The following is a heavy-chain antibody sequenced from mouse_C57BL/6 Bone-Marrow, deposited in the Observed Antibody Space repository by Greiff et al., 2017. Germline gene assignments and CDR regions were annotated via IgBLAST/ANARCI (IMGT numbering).Heavy chain of an antibody. D-gene: IGHD2-1*01. CDR3: ARDFYYGNPYAMDY. Sequence: EVQGVESGGGLVKPGGSLKLSCAASGFTFSSYAMSWVRQTPEKRLEWVATISDGGSYTYYPDNVKGRFTISRDNAKNNLYLQMSHLKSEDTAMYYCARDFYYGNPYAMDYWGQGTSVTVSS. CDR1: GFTFSSYA. CDR2: ISDGGSYT. V-gene: IGHV5-4*01. J-gene: IGHJ4*01.